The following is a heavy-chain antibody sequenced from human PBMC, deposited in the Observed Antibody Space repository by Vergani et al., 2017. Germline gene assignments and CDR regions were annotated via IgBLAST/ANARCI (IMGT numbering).Heavy chain of an antibody. J-gene: IGHJ4*02. Sequence: EVQLVKPGGGLVQPGGSLRLSCSASGFTVSSNYMSWVRQAPGKGLEWVSVIYSGGSTYYADSVKGRFTISRDNSKNTLYLQMNSLRAEDTAVYYCARVAYGDLYYFDYWGQGTLVTVSS. CDR1: GFTVSSNY. V-gene: IGHV3-66*02. CDR3: ARVAYGDLYYFDY. CDR2: IYSGGST. D-gene: IGHD4-17*01.